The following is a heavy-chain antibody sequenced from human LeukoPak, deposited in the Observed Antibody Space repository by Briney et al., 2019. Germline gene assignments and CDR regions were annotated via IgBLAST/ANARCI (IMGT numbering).Heavy chain of an antibody. Sequence: ASVKVSCKASGYTFTGYYMHWVRQAPGQGLEWMGWINPNSGGTNYAQKFQGRVTMTRDTSISTAYMELSRLRSDDTAVYYCARAVAGTHYYYYMDVWGKGTTVTISS. CDR3: ARAVAGTHYYYYMDV. V-gene: IGHV1-2*02. CDR1: GYTFTGYY. CDR2: INPNSGGT. J-gene: IGHJ6*03. D-gene: IGHD6-19*01.